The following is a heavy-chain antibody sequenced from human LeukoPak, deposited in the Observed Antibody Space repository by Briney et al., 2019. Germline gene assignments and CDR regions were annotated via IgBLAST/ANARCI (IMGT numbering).Heavy chain of an antibody. J-gene: IGHJ4*02. D-gene: IGHD5-12*01. CDR2: TKPDGSAE. V-gene: IGHV3-7*01. Sequence: GGSLRLSCAASGFTFRNYWMGWVRQAPGKGLEWVANTKPDGSAEYYADSVTARFTISRDNAKNSLSLQMNSLRAEDTAVYYCVRDGGVSGYDLLDYWGRGTLVTVSS. CDR1: GFTFRNYW. CDR3: VRDGGVSGYDLLDY.